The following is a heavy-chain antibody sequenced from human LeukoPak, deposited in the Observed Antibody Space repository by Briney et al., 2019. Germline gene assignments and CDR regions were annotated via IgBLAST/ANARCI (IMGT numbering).Heavy chain of an antibody. CDR1: GYTFTGYY. D-gene: IGHD3-3*01. Sequence: ASVKVSCKASGYTFTGYYMHWVRQAPGQGLEWMGWINPNSGGTNYAQKFQGRVTMTRDMSISTAYMELSRLRSDDTAVYYCARELRFLEWLSPRPFDYWGQGTLVTVSS. CDR2: INPNSGGT. V-gene: IGHV1-2*02. J-gene: IGHJ4*02. CDR3: ARELRFLEWLSPRPFDY.